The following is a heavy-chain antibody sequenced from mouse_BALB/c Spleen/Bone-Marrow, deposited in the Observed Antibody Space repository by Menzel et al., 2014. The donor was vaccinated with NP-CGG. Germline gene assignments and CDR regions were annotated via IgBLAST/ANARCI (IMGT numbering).Heavy chain of an antibody. CDR2: INPYNDGT. Sequence: VHLQQPGPELVKPGASVKMSCKASGYRFTSYVMHWVKQKPGQGLEWIGYINPYNDGTKYNEKFKGKATLTSDKSSSTAYLEHSSLTSADSAVYYCGRGVYYDYDEGAMDYWGQGTSVTVSS. J-gene: IGHJ4*01. CDR1: GYRFTSYV. CDR3: GRGVYYDYDEGAMDY. D-gene: IGHD2-4*01. V-gene: IGHV1-14*01.